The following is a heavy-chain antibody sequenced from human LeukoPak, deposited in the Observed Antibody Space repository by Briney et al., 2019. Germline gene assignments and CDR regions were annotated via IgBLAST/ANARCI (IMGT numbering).Heavy chain of an antibody. Sequence: PSETLSLTCTVSGGSISSSSYYWSWIRQPPGKGLEWIGEINHSGSTNYNPSLKSRVTISVGTSKNQFSLKLSSVTAADTAVYYCARRGRGYYGSGSYYNVFTTWGQGTLVTVSS. D-gene: IGHD3-10*01. CDR2: INHSGST. J-gene: IGHJ5*02. CDR3: ARRGRGYYGSGSYYNVFTT. CDR1: GGSISSSSYY. V-gene: IGHV4-39*07.